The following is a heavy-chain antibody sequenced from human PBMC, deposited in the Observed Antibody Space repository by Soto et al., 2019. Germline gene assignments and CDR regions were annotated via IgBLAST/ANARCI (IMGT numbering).Heavy chain of an antibody. J-gene: IGHJ5*02. CDR1: GGTFSSYA. V-gene: IGHV1-69*13. D-gene: IGHD5-18*01. CDR2: IIPIFGTA. CDR3: ARVYPSDTRYGYVGNNWFDP. Sequence: SVRGSCKASGGTFSSYAISWVRQAPGQGLEWMGGIIPIFGTANYAQKFQGRVTITADESTSTAYMEPSSLRSEDTAVYYCARVYPSDTRYGYVGNNWFDPWGQGTLVTV.